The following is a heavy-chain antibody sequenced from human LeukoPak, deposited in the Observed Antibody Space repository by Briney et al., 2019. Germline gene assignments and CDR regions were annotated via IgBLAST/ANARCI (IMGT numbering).Heavy chain of an antibody. CDR2: INHSGST. CDR1: GGSVSSGSYY. V-gene: IGHV4-39*07. CDR3: ARGLGKQLWHKGWFDP. D-gene: IGHD5-18*01. Sequence: SETLSLTCTVSGGSVSSGSYYWSWIRQPPGKGLEWIGEINHSGSTNYNPSLKSRVTISVDTSKNQFSLKLSSVTAADTAVYYCARGLGKQLWHKGWFDPWGQGTLVTVSS. J-gene: IGHJ5*02.